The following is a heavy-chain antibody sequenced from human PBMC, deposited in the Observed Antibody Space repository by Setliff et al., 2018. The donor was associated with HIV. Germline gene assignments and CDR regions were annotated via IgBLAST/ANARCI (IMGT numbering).Heavy chain of an antibody. CDR1: GASITTSSYF. J-gene: IGHJ3*02. Sequence: PSETLSLTCAVSGASITTSSYFWGWIRQPPGKGLEWIGSISHSGTTYYSPSLNSRVTISADTSKNQFSLKLNSVSAADTALYFCAKHWSLEVATMGASDIWGQGTMVTVSS. V-gene: IGHV4-39*01. D-gene: IGHD5-12*01. CDR2: ISHSGTT. CDR3: AKHWSLEVATMGASDI.